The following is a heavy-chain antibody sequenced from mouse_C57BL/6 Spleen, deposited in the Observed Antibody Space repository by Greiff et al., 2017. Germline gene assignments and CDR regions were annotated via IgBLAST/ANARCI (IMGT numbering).Heavy chain of an antibody. J-gene: IGHJ1*03. CDR2: IRNKANGYTT. D-gene: IGHD2-1*01. V-gene: IGHV7-3*01. CDR1: GFTFTDYY. Sequence: EVKLVESGGGLVQPGGSLSLSCAASGFTFTDYYMSWVRQPPGKALEWLGFIRNKANGYTTEYSGSVKGRFTISRDNSQSILYLQINALRAEASANCYCDRYYGNYVWYFDVWGTGTTVTVSS. CDR3: DRYYGNYVWYFDV.